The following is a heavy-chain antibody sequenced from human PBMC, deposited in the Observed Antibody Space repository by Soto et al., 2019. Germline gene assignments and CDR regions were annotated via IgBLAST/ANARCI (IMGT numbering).Heavy chain of an antibody. D-gene: IGHD3-16*02. CDR3: AGFKEGKIVGLRWLDP. CDR1: GVDFRGSY. V-gene: IGHV3-11*01. CDR2: ISDTGRTI. Sequence: HLEESGGGLVEPGGSLRLTCVGSGVDFRGSYMNWIRQAPGKGLEWISYISDTGRTIHYADSVKGRFVISRDNSRDSLYLQMNDLRADDTAMYYCAGFKEGKIVGLRWLDPWGQGTRVTVSS. J-gene: IGHJ5*02.